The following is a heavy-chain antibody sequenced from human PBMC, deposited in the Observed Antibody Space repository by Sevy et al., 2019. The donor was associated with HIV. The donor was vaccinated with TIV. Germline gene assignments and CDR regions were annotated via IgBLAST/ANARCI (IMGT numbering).Heavy chain of an antibody. D-gene: IGHD1-26*01. CDR2: VSYDGSTK. V-gene: IGHV3-30*18. J-gene: IGHJ3*01. Sequence: GGSLRLSCAASGFTCSNYGMHWVRQAPGKGLEWVAVVSYDGSTKYYADFGKGRFTISRDNSKNTVYLQMNTLRTKDTTVFYCAKGSKATDSAFDLWGQGTMVTVSS. CDR1: GFTCSNYG. CDR3: AKGSKATDSAFDL.